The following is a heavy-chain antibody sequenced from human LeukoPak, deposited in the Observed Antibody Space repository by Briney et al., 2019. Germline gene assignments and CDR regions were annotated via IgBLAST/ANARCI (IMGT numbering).Heavy chain of an antibody. D-gene: IGHD1-26*01. CDR2: IGISGTPR. CDR3: ASDRYYSFDI. CDR1: GFTFSSYS. V-gene: IGHV3-48*02. Sequence: GASLTLSCAASGFTFSSYSRNWVRQAPGKGLEWVSYIGISGTPRFYADSVKGRYTISRDNAQNSVYLQMNSLRDEDTAVYYCASDRYYSFDIWGQGPLVTVSS. J-gene: IGHJ4*02.